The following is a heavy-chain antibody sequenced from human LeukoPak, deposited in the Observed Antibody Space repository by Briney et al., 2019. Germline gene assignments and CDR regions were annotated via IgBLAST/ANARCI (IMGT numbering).Heavy chain of an antibody. D-gene: IGHD6-13*01. CDR2: IYYSGST. CDR1: GGSFSGCY. V-gene: IGHV4-59*01. J-gene: IGHJ4*02. Sequence: SETLSLTCAVYGGSFSGCYWSWIRQPPGKGLEWIGYIYYSGSTNYNPSLKSRVTISVDTSKNQFSLKLSSVTAADTAVYYCARDRSSRHWGQGTLVTVSS. CDR3: ARDRSSRH.